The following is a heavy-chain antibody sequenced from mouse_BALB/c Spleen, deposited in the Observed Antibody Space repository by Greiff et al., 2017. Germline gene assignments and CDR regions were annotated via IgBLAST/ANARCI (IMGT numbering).Heavy chain of an antibody. J-gene: IGHJ3*01. CDR1: GYSITSDYA. D-gene: IGHD2-3*01. CDR2: ISYSGST. CDR3: ARSDYDGYYAWFAY. Sequence: DVKLQESGPGLVKPSQSLSLTCTVTGYSITSDYAWNWIRQFPGNKLEWMGYISYSGSTSYNPSLKSRISITRDTSKNQFFLQLNSVTTEDTATYYCARSDYDGYYAWFAYWGQGTLVTVSA. V-gene: IGHV3-2*02.